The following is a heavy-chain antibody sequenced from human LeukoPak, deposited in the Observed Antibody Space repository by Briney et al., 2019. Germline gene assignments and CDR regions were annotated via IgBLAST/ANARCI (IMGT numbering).Heavy chain of an antibody. Sequence: ASVKVSCKASGYTFTGYYMHWVRQAPGQGLEWMGWINPNSGGTNYAQKFQGRVTMTRDTSISTAYMELSRLRSDDTAVYYCARVTYYYDSSGYMGFDPWGQGTLVTVSS. CDR3: ARVTYYYDSSGYMGFDP. V-gene: IGHV1-2*02. J-gene: IGHJ5*02. D-gene: IGHD3-22*01. CDR2: INPNSGGT. CDR1: GYTFTGYY.